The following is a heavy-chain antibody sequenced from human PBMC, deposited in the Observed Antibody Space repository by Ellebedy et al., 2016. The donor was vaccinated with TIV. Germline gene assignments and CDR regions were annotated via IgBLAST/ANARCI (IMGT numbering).Heavy chain of an antibody. V-gene: IGHV3-7*01. CDR1: GFSFSSYW. CDR3: ATDGSYGDYRSPTHAFVM. Sequence: GGSLRLSCAASGFSFSSYWMSWVRQPPGKGLEWVANINQDGSDKYYVDSLKGRFTISRDNAKNSLYLQMNSLRAEDTAVYYCATDGSYGDYRSPTHAFVMWGQGTLVTVSS. D-gene: IGHD4-17*01. J-gene: IGHJ3*02. CDR2: INQDGSDK.